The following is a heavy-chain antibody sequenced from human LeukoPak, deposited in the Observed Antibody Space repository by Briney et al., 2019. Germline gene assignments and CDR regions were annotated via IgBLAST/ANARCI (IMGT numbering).Heavy chain of an antibody. CDR3: AKDSESEVYINAFDI. D-gene: IGHD6-6*01. J-gene: IGHJ3*02. CDR1: GFTFSTYW. Sequence: GGSLRLSCAASGFTFSTYWMTWVRQAPGKGLEWVANIKPDGSQIYYVDSVKGRFTISRDNAKNSLYLQINSLRAEDTAVYYCAKDSESEVYINAFDIWGQGTMVTVSS. V-gene: IGHV3-7*03. CDR2: IKPDGSQI.